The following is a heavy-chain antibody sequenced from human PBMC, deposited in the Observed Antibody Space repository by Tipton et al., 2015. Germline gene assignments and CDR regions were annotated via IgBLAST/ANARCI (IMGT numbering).Heavy chain of an antibody. V-gene: IGHV3-23*01. CDR1: GFTFSSYA. Sequence: SLRLSCAASGFTFSSYAMSWVRQTPGKGLEWVSGISGSGGSTYYADSVKGRLTISRDNSKSTLYLQMNSLRADDTAVYYCARDQGVRGFRGGVYWGQGTLVTVSS. D-gene: IGHD3-10*01. J-gene: IGHJ4*02. CDR3: ARDQGVRGFRGGVY. CDR2: ISGSGGST.